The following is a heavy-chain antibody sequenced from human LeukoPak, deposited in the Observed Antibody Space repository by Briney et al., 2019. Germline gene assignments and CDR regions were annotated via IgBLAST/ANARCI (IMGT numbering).Heavy chain of an antibody. D-gene: IGHD6-6*01. Sequence: SETLSLTCTVSGGSISSHYWSWIRQPPGKGLEWIGYITYSGSTSYNASLKSRVNISVDTSKSQFSLKLTSVTAADTAVYYCATGKADSIAGYDSWGQGTLVTVSS. CDR1: GGSISSHY. CDR2: ITYSGST. CDR3: ATGKADSIAGYDS. V-gene: IGHV4-59*11. J-gene: IGHJ4*02.